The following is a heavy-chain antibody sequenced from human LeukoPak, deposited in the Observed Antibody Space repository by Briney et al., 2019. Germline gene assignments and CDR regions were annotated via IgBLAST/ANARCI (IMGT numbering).Heavy chain of an antibody. CDR2: IFYSGST. CDR3: ARGQLVVVTERILGDAFDI. Sequence: KPSETLSLTCTVSGGSISTSSYYWGWVRQPPGKGLEWIGNIFYSGSTYYSPSLKSRVTISLDTSRNQFSLKLSSVTAADTAVYYCARGQLVVVTERILGDAFDIWGQGTMVTVSS. V-gene: IGHV4-39*07. J-gene: IGHJ3*02. D-gene: IGHD2-21*02. CDR1: GGSISTSSYY.